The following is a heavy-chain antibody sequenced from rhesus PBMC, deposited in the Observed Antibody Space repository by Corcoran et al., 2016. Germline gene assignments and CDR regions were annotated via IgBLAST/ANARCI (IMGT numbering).Heavy chain of an antibody. Sequence: QVQLQESGPGLVKPSDTVSLTCDVSGDSITGNWWRGIRQSPGKGLEWVGFIFGSHGATIYTPSHMRRVTISRATSMNHFFLDLESVTRANTALYFGARYGPVGSYKAFDYRGQGVLVTVSS. CDR1: GDSITGNW. J-gene: IGHJ4*01. CDR3: ARYGPVGSYKAFDY. V-gene: IGHV4-147*01. CDR2: IFGSHGAT. D-gene: IGHD3-16*01.